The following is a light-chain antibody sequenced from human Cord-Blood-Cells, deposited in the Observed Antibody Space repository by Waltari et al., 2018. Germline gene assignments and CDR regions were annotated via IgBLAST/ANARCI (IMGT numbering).Light chain of an antibody. V-gene: IGLV2-14*01. CDR1: SRDVGGYTY. Sequence: QSALTQPAPVSGSPGPSITIPCTGTSRDVGGYTYFSWYQQHPGKAPKLMIYDVSNRPAGVSNRFSGSKSGNTASLTISGLQAEDEADYYCSSYTSSSNVVFGGGTKLTVL. J-gene: IGLJ2*01. CDR3: SSYTSSSNVV. CDR2: DVS.